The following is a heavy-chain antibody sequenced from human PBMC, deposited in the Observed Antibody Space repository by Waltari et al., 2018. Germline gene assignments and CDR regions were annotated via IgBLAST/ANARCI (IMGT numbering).Heavy chain of an antibody. CDR1: GFTFSNHA. CDR3: AKSPMEQGYCSSTACLFDS. CDR2: ISGSGNI. Sequence: VQLVESGGGFVQPGGSLRLSCAASGFTFSNHAMSWVRQAPGKGLEWVSTISGSGNIYSADPVRGRFTISRDNSKNTLDLQMNSLRAEDTAVYYCAKSPMEQGYCSSTACLFDSWGQGTLVTVSS. J-gene: IGHJ4*02. D-gene: IGHD2-2*01. V-gene: IGHV3-23*04.